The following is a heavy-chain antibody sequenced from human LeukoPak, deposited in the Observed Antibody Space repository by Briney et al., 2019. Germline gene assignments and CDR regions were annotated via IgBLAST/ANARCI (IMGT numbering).Heavy chain of an antibody. CDR3: ATTFNWAFDD. D-gene: IGHD7-27*01. J-gene: IGHJ4*02. V-gene: IGHV4-4*02. Sequence: PSGTLSLTCAVSGGSISSSNWWNWVRQPPGKGLEFIGEIFHSGSANYNPSLKSRVTLSVDKSKSQFSLRLSSVTAADTAVYYCATTFNWAFDDWGQGTLVTVSS. CDR1: GGSISSSNW. CDR2: IFHSGSA.